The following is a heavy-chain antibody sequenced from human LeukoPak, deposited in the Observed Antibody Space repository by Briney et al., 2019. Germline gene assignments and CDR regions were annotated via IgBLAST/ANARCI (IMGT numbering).Heavy chain of an antibody. D-gene: IGHD2-8*01. Sequence: PSETLSLTCTVSGGSISGFYWSWIRQPPGKGLEWIRYIYYSGSTSYNPSLKSRVTMSVDTSKNQFSLKLSSVAAADTAVYYCARYGTSGNLDYWGQGTLVTVSS. J-gene: IGHJ4*02. CDR1: GGSISGFY. CDR3: ARYGTSGNLDY. CDR2: IYYSGST. V-gene: IGHV4-59*08.